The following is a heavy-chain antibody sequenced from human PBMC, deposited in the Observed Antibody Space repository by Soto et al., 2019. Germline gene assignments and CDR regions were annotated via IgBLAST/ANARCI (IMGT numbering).Heavy chain of an antibody. CDR1: GGSISAYF. D-gene: IGHD2-8*02. V-gene: IGHV4-59*01. CDR2: IYYSGDT. J-gene: IGHJ4*02. Sequence: QVQLQESGPGLVKPSETLSLSCTVSGGSISAYFWTWIRQPPGKGLEWIGYIYYSGDTNYNPSLASRVTIEVGTSKNQFSVMLSSVTAADTAVYSCARASRTGYWDHWGRGALVTVSS. CDR3: ARASRTGYWDH.